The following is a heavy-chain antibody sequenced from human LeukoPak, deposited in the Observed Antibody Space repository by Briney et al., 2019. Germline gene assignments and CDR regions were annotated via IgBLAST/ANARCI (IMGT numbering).Heavy chain of an antibody. Sequence: GGSLRLSCAASGFTFSTYAMSWVRQAPGKGLEWVSGVNGNGGSTSYADSVKGRFTISRDNAKNTLYLQMNSLRAEDTAVFYCARTQYSGSKLDYWGQGILVTVSS. CDR3: ARTQYSGSKLDY. CDR2: VNGNGGST. J-gene: IGHJ4*02. D-gene: IGHD1-26*01. CDR1: GFTFSTYA. V-gene: IGHV3-23*01.